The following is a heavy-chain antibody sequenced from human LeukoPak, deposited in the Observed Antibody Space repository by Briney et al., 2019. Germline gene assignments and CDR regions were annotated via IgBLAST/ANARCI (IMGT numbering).Heavy chain of an antibody. Sequence: GSSVKVSCKASGGTFSSYAISWVRQAPGQGLEWMGGIIPIFGTANYAQKFQGRVTITADKSTSTAYMELSSLRSEDTAVYYCARELGITMVRGVRFFDYWGQGTLVTVSS. CDR3: ARELGITMVRGVRFFDY. CDR1: GGTFSSYA. V-gene: IGHV1-69*06. CDR2: IIPIFGTA. D-gene: IGHD3-10*01. J-gene: IGHJ4*02.